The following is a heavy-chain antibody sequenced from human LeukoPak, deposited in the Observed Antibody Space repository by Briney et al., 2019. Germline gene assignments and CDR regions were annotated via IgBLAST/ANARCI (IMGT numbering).Heavy chain of an antibody. J-gene: IGHJ4*02. V-gene: IGHV3-23*01. CDR1: ASSFINQA. CDR3: AKAPRGCYDSRIYL. CDR2: NRRIGAST. Sequence: PGASLTPSCPGSASSFINQAPGSVRHAPGKWLESVLSNRRIGASTYYADSVTGRLTISRENSKNTLYLQIKRLRAEDATICFCAKAPRGCYDSRIYLRGQGTLGTVSS. D-gene: IGHD5-12*01.